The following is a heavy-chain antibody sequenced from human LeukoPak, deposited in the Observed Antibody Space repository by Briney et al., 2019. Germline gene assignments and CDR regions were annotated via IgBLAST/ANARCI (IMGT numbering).Heavy chain of an antibody. CDR3: ARDGGSSTKEPTGGYYYYGMDV. CDR1: GFXVSRNY. V-gene: IGHV3-53*01. D-gene: IGHD1-1*01. CDR2: TYSDGST. Sequence: GGSLRLSCAASGFXVSRNYMSWVRQAPGKGLEWVSLTYSDGSTSYTESVKGRFTISRDNSKNTLSLQLNSLRAEDTAVYYCARDGGSSTKEPTGGYYYYGMDVWGQGTTVTVSS. J-gene: IGHJ6*02.